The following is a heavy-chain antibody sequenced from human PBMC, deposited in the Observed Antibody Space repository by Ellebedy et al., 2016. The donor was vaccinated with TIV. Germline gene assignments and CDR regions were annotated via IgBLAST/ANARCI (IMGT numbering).Heavy chain of an antibody. Sequence: GGSLRLSCVASGFSFRSYWMSWVRQAPGKGPEWVANIYQDGSNQYYVDSVKGRFTISSDNANKSLFLQMNSLRGEDTAVYYCARRGSYGDYAVQINSWFDRWGRGTLVTVSS. CDR1: GFSFRSYW. CDR3: ARRGSYGDYAVQINSWFDR. V-gene: IGHV3-7*01. D-gene: IGHD4-17*01. CDR2: IYQDGSNQ. J-gene: IGHJ5*02.